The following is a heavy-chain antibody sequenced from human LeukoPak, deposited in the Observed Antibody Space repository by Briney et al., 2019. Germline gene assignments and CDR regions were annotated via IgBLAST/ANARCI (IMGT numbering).Heavy chain of an antibody. D-gene: IGHD6-13*01. CDR1: GFSLSTSGVG. Sequence: ESCPTLVNPTQTLTLTCTFSGFSLSTSGVGVCWIRQPPGKALEWLALIYWDDDTRYSPSLKSRLTITKDTSKNQVVLTMTNMDPVDTATYYCAHLIAAADAEYFQHWGQGTLVTVSS. V-gene: IGHV2-5*02. CDR3: AHLIAAADAEYFQH. CDR2: IYWDDDT. J-gene: IGHJ1*01.